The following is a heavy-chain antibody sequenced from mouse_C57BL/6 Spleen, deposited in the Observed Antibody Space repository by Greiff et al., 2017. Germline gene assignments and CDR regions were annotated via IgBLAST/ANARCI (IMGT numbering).Heavy chain of an antibody. J-gene: IGHJ2*01. CDR1: GYTFTSYD. CDR2: IYPRDGST. D-gene: IGHD2-2*01. CDR3: AREGTGGVTAYFDY. Sequence: QVQLKQSGPELVKPGASVKLSCKASGYTFTSYDINWVKQRPGQGLEWIGWIYPRDGSTKYNEKCKGKATLTVDTSSSTAYMERHSLTSEDSAVYFCAREGTGGVTAYFDYWGQGTTLTVSS. V-gene: IGHV1-85*01.